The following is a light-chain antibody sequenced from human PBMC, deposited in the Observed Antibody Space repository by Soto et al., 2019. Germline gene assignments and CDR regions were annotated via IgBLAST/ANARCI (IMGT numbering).Light chain of an antibody. V-gene: IGLV2-8*01. J-gene: IGLJ1*01. CDR3: SSYGGPNNSNYV. CDR1: SSDVGAYNY. Sequence: QYALTQPPSASGSPGQSVTISCTGTSSDVGAYNYVSWYQQHPGKAPKLMISEVNKRPSGVPDRFSGSKSGNTASLTVSGLQPEDEADYYCSSYGGPNNSNYVFGTGTKLTVL. CDR2: EVN.